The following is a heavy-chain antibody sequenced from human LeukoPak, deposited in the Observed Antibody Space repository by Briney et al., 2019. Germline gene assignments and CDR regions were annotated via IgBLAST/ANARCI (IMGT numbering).Heavy chain of an antibody. CDR3: AREGDGYKGARSAFDY. CDR2: INTNTGNP. D-gene: IGHD5-24*01. CDR1: GYTFTSYA. V-gene: IGHV7-4-1*02. J-gene: IGHJ4*02. Sequence: APVKVSCKASGYTFTSYAMNWVRQAPGQGLEWMGWINTNTGNPTYAQGFTGRFVFSLDTSVSTAYLQISSLKAEDTAVYYCAREGDGYKGARSAFDYWGQGTLVTVSS.